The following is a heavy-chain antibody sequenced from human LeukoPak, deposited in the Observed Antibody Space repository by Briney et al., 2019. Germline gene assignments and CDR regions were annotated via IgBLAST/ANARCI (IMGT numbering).Heavy chain of an antibody. Sequence: SETLSLTCTVFGDSISSDNWTWIRQSPGKGLEWTGLIYNSGSTNYNPSLKSRVTISLDTSKNQFSLKVTSVTAADTAVYYCASEISPWGPGTLVTVPS. CDR1: GDSISSDN. J-gene: IGHJ4*02. CDR2: IYNSGST. V-gene: IGHV4-59*01. CDR3: ASEISP. D-gene: IGHD3-16*01.